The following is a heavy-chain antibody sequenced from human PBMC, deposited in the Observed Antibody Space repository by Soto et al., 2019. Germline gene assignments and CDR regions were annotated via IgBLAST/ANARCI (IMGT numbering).Heavy chain of an antibody. J-gene: IGHJ3*02. V-gene: IGHV3-30-3*01. D-gene: IGHD5-18*01. Sequence: QVQLVESGGGVVQPGRSLRLSCAASGFTFSSYAMHWVRQAPGKGLEWVAVISSDGSKKYYADSGKGRFTIFRDNSKHTLYLQMNSLRPEDTAVYYCASPTIRDHSAFDIWGQGTMVTVSS. CDR1: GFTFSSYA. CDR3: ASPTIRDHSAFDI. CDR2: ISSDGSKK.